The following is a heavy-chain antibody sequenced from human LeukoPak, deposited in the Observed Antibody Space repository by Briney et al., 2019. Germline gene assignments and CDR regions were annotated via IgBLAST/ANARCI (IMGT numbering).Heavy chain of an antibody. V-gene: IGHV3-74*01. Sequence: GGSLRLSCAASGFTFSNYWMHWVRQAPGKGLVWVSRINSDGINTSYADSVKGRFTISRDNAKNTLNLQMNSLRADDTATYYCARAGELRYMDVWGKGTAVTVSS. CDR2: INSDGINT. CDR3: ARAGELRYMDV. CDR1: GFTFSNYW. D-gene: IGHD3-16*01. J-gene: IGHJ6*03.